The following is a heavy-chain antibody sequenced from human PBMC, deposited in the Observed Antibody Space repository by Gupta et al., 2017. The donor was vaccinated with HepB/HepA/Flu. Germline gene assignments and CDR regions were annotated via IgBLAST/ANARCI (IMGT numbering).Heavy chain of an antibody. Sequence: QVQLQQWGAGLLKPSETLSLTCAVDGGSFSGYYWSWIRQPPGKGLEWIGEINHSGSTNYNPSLKSRVTISVDTSKNQFSLKLSSVTAADTAVYYCARVFSVGRLRADYWGQGTLVTVSS. V-gene: IGHV4-34*01. D-gene: IGHD3-16*01. CDR2: INHSGST. CDR1: GGSFSGYY. CDR3: ARVFSVGRLRADY. J-gene: IGHJ4*02.